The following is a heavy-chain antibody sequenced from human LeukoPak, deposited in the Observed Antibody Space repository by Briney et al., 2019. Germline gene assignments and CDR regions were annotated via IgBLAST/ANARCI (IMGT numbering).Heavy chain of an antibody. CDR3: VRDDDYYSVDY. Sequence: GSLRLSCAASGFTFSSHWMHWVRQAPGKGLVCVARIKSDGTYSDNGGAVRGRFTISRDNAKDTLYLQMNSLRAEDTAIYYCVRDDDYYSVDYWGQGTLVTVSS. J-gene: IGHJ4*02. CDR1: GFTFSSHW. CDR2: IKSDGTYS. V-gene: IGHV3-74*01. D-gene: IGHD4/OR15-4a*01.